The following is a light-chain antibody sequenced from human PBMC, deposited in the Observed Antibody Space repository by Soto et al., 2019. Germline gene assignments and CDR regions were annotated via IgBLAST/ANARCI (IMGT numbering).Light chain of an antibody. V-gene: IGLV7-46*01. CDR1: AGAVTSGRY. CDR3: LLSYSGIRV. CDR2: DTN. J-gene: IGLJ3*02. Sequence: QAVVTQEPSLTVSPGGTVTLTCYSSAGAVTSGRYPYWIQQKPGQAPRTLIYDTNIKHSWTPARFSVSILGDKAALTLSGAEADDDGEYQCLLSYSGIRVFGGGTKLTVL.